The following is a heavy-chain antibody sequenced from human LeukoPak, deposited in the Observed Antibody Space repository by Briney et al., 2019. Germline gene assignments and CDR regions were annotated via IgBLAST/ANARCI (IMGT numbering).Heavy chain of an antibody. Sequence: GGSLRLSCEASGFTFNTYWMNWVRQAPGRGLVWVSRISPDGSAKAYADSVEGRFTISRDNAKNSLYLQMNSLRAEDTAVYYCARSQTTYYYDSSGYYYHDYWGQGTLVTVSS. J-gene: IGHJ4*02. CDR1: GFTFNTYW. V-gene: IGHV3-74*03. CDR2: ISPDGSAK. CDR3: ARSQTTYYYDSSGYYYHDY. D-gene: IGHD3-22*01.